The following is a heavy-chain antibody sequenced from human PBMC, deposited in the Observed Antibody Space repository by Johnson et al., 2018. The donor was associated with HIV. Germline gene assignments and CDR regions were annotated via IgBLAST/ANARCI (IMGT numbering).Heavy chain of an antibody. CDR1: GFTFSDHY. D-gene: IGHD3-22*01. CDR2: TRNKANSYTT. CDR3: ARVGRVYDSSGYAIDAFDI. V-gene: IGHV3-72*01. Sequence: VQLVESGGGLVQPGGSLRLSCAASGFTFSDHYMDWVRQAPGKGLEWVGRTRNKANSYTTEYAASVKGRFTIQRDDSKNSLYLQMNSLKTEDTAVYYCARVGRVYDSSGYAIDAFDIWGQGTMVTVSS. J-gene: IGHJ3*02.